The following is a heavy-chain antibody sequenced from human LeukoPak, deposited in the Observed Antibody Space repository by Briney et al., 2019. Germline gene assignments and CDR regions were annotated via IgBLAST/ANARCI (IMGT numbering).Heavy chain of an antibody. Sequence: ETLCLTSAVSGGSFCGYYWSWGRAPPGEGREWIGEINHSGSTNYNPSLKSRVTISVDTSKNQFSLKLSSVTAADTAVYYCASASSLGAFDIWGQGTMVTVSS. CDR1: GGSFCGYY. CDR3: ASASSLGAFDI. V-gene: IGHV4-34*01. J-gene: IGHJ3*02. D-gene: IGHD6-13*01. CDR2: INHSGST.